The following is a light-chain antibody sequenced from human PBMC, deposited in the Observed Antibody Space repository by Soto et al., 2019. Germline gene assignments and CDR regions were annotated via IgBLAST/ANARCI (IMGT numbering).Light chain of an antibody. Sequence: QSALTQPASVSGSPGQSITISCTGTSSDVGGYNYVSWYQQHPGKAPKLMIYDVSNRPSGVSNRFSGSKSGNTASLTISGLPAEYESDYYCSSYTSSSTPVVFGGGTKLTVL. CDR2: DVS. CDR1: SSDVGGYNY. J-gene: IGLJ2*01. CDR3: SSYTSSSTPVV. V-gene: IGLV2-14*01.